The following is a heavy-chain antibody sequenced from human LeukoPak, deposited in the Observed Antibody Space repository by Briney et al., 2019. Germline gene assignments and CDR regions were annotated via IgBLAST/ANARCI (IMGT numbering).Heavy chain of an antibody. Sequence: PSETLSLTCTVSGGSIKSYYWGWIRQPPGETLEWIGYIYYTGSTTYNPSLKSRVTISVDTSKNQFSLGLSSVTAADTAVYYCAKVNTGTLDYWGQGMLVTVSS. D-gene: IGHD4-17*01. CDR2: IYYTGST. V-gene: IGHV4-59*13. CDR3: AKVNTGTLDY. J-gene: IGHJ4*02. CDR1: GGSIKSYY.